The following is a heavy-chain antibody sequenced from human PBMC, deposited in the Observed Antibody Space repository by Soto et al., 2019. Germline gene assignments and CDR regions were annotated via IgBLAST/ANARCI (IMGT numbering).Heavy chain of an antibody. J-gene: IGHJ6*02. CDR1: GGSISSSSYY. Sequence: PSETLSLTCTVSGGSISSSSYYWGWIRQPPGKGLEWIGSIYYSGSTYYNPSLKSRVTISVDTSKNQFSLKLSSVTAADTAVYYCARPVLVPAGYYYGMDVWGQGTTVTVSS. CDR3: ARPVLVPAGYYYGMDV. D-gene: IGHD2-2*01. V-gene: IGHV4-39*01. CDR2: IYYSGST.